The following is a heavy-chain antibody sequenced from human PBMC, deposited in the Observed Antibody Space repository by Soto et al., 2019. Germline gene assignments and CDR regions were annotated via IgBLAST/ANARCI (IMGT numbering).Heavy chain of an antibody. CDR2: IYLDDDK. CDR1: GFSLSTSGVG. D-gene: IGHD1-1*01. V-gene: IGHV2-5*02. J-gene: IGHJ4*02. Sequence: SGPTLVNPTQTLTLTCTFSGFSLSTSGVGVGWIRQPPGKALEWLVLIYLDDDKRYSPSLKSRLTITKDTSKNQVVLTMTNMDPVDTATYYCAHRRNNRWYFDFWGQGTMVTVSS. CDR3: AHRRNNRWYFDF.